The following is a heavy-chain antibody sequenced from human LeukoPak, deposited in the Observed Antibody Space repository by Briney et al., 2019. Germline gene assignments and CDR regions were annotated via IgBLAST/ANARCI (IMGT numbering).Heavy chain of an antibody. D-gene: IGHD6-19*01. J-gene: IGHJ6*03. CDR2: ISAYNGNT. V-gene: IGHV1-18*01. CDR1: GYTFTSYG. Sequence: ASVKVSCKASGYTFTSYGISWVRQALGQGLEWMVWISAYNGNTNYAQKLQGRVTMTTDTSTSTAYMELRSLRSDDTAVYYCARGSSGWLGGYYYYMGVWGKGTTVTVSS. CDR3: ARGSSGWLGGYYYYMGV.